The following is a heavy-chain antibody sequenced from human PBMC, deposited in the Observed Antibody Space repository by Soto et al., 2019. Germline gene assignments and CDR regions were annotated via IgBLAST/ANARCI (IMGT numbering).Heavy chain of an antibody. CDR1: GGTFSSYT. J-gene: IGHJ4*02. D-gene: IGHD6-6*01. CDR3: ASKGQDEETARPFDY. V-gene: IGHV1-69*02. CDR2: IIPILGIA. Sequence: QVQLVQSGAEVKKPGSSVKVSCKASGGTFSSYTISWVRQAPGQGLEWMGRIIPILGIANYAQKFQGRVKITEEKYKRTAYMKLSSLRSEDTAVYYCASKGQDEETARPFDYWGQGTLVTVSS.